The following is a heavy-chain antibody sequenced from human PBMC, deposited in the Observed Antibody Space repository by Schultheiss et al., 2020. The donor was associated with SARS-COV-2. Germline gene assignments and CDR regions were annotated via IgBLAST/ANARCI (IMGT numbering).Heavy chain of an antibody. V-gene: IGHV4-59*08. Sequence: SETLSLTCAVYGGSFSSYYWSWIRQPAGKGLEWIGYIYYSGSTNYNPSLKSRVTISVDTSKNQFSLKLSSVTAADTAVYYCARVVVPEPYYYYYMDVWGKGTTVTVSS. CDR1: GGSFSSYY. D-gene: IGHD2-2*01. CDR3: ARVVVPEPYYYYYMDV. J-gene: IGHJ6*03. CDR2: IYYSGST.